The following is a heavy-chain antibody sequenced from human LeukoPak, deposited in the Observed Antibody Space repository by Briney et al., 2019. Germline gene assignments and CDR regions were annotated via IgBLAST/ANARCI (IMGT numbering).Heavy chain of an antibody. CDR1: GGSITGHY. J-gene: IGHJ4*02. D-gene: IGHD2-15*01. CDR2: MDPKGTT. Sequence: SETLSLTCTVSGGSITGHYWNWIRQPAGKGLEWIGRMDPKGTTSYNPSLKSRVTMSVDTSKNQFSLKLKSVTAADTAMYYCARGYCSGANCYTAPDYWGQGTLVTVSS. V-gene: IGHV4-4*07. CDR3: ARGYCSGANCYTAPDY.